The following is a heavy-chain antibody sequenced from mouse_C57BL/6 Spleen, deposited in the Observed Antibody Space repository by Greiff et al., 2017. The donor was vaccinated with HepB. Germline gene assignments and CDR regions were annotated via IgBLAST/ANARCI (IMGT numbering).Heavy chain of an antibody. J-gene: IGHJ4*01. CDR1: GFNIKDNY. CDR3: TIDVGYAMDY. V-gene: IGHV14-4*01. CDR2: IDPENGDT. Sequence: VQLKESGAELVRPGASVKLSCTASGFNIKDNYMHWVKQRPEQGLEWIGWIDPENGDTEYASKFQGKATITADTSSNTAYLQLSSLTSEDTAVYYCTIDVGYAMDYWGQGTSVTVSS.